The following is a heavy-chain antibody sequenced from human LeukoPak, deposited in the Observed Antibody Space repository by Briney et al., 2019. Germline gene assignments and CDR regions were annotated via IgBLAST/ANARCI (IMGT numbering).Heavy chain of an antibody. CDR1: GGSVSGGNYY. V-gene: IGHV4-61*01. CDR3: TRTGSTGGY. CDR2: IHYSGST. D-gene: IGHD1-7*01. J-gene: IGHJ4*02. Sequence: TSETLSLTCTVSGGSVSGGNYYCSWIRQSPGKGLEWIGYIHYSGSTVYNPSLKGRVTMSIDTSKNQFSLNLSSATAADTAVYYCTRTGSTGGYWGQGTLVTVSS.